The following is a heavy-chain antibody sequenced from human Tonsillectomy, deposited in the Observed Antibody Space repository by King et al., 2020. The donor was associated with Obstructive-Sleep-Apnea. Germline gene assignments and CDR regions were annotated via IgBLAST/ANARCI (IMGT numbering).Heavy chain of an antibody. V-gene: IGHV3-23*04. J-gene: IGHJ4*02. CDR1: GFTFGRYA. D-gene: IGHD2-2*01. CDR3: VLPAAKSDCIDY. Sequence: VQLVESGGGLVQPGGSLRLSCAASGFTFGRYAMSWVRQAPGKGLEWVSAISGSGTSTYYADAVKGRFTISRDNSKDTLCLQMNSLRAEDTAVYYCVLPAAKSDCIDYWGQGILVTVSS. CDR2: ISGSGTST.